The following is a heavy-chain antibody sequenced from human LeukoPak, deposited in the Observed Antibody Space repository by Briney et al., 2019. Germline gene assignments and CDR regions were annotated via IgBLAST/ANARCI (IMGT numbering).Heavy chain of an antibody. J-gene: IGHJ4*02. Sequence: GGSLRLSCAASGFTFSTYAMSWVRQAPGKGLEWVSAISGSGSTYYADSVKGRLTISRDNSKNTLYLQMSSLRAEDTAVYYCAKDVRDTSGQYGYFDCWGQGTLVTVSS. V-gene: IGHV3-23*01. D-gene: IGHD3-22*01. CDR2: ISGSGST. CDR3: AKDVRDTSGQYGYFDC. CDR1: GFTFSTYA.